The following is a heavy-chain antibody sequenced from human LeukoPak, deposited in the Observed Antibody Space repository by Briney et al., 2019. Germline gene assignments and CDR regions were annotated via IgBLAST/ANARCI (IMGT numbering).Heavy chain of an antibody. CDR2: IYYSGST. CDR1: GGSISSYY. J-gene: IGHJ5*02. V-gene: IGHV4-59*01. Sequence: SETLSLTCTVSGGSISSYYWSWIRQPPGKGLEWIGYIYYSGSTNYNPSLKSRVTISVDTSKNQFSLKLSSVTAANTAVYYCARGTSSDGYMTWGQGTLVTVSS. D-gene: IGHD5-24*01. CDR3: ARGTSSDGYMT.